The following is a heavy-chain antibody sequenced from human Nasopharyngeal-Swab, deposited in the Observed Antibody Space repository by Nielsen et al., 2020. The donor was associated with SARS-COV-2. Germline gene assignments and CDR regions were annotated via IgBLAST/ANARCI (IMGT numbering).Heavy chain of an antibody. CDR2: INHSGST. D-gene: IGHD1-14*01. Sequence: RQAPGKGLEWIGEINHSGSTNYNPSLKSRVTISVDTSKNQFSLKLSSVTAADTAVYYCARPTTLGYYYGMDVWGQGTTATVSS. J-gene: IGHJ6*02. V-gene: IGHV4-34*01. CDR3: ARPTTLGYYYGMDV.